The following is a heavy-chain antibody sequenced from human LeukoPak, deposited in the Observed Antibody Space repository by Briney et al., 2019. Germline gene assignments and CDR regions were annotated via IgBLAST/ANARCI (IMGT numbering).Heavy chain of an antibody. J-gene: IGHJ1*01. CDR2: IKSKTDGGTT. CDR1: PYTFRENV. CDR3: TTTEPSNVHYEYFKQ. D-gene: IGHD2-8*01. V-gene: IGHV3-15*01. Sequence: GGSLRLSSVDPWLSSPYTFRENVMSWVRQAPGKVLEWFGRIKSKTDGGTTDYAAPVKGRFTISRDDSKSKLYWQINNVRTEDRAVYYCTTTEPSNVHYEYFKQWGQGTLVTVSS.